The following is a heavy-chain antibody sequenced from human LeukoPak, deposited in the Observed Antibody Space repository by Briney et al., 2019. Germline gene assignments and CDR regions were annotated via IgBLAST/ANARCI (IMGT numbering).Heavy chain of an antibody. Sequence: PGGSLRLSCAASGFTFSSYWMSWVRQAPGKGLEWVANIKQDGSEKYYVDSVKGRFTISRDNAKNSLYLQMNSLRAEDTVVYYCARDPTHQLLQTWGQGTLVTASS. CDR1: GFTFSSYW. CDR2: IKQDGSEK. V-gene: IGHV3-7*01. J-gene: IGHJ5*02. D-gene: IGHD2-2*01. CDR3: ARDPTHQLLQT.